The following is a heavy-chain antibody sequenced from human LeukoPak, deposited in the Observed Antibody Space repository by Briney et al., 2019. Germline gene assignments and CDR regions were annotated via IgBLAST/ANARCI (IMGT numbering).Heavy chain of an antibody. Sequence: PGGSLRLSCAASGFTFSSYAMSWVRQAPGKGLEWVSAISGSGGSTYYADSVKGRFTISRDNSKNTLYLQMNSLRAVDTAVYYCAKSPGYYDSSGYYFVYWGQGTLVTVSS. V-gene: IGHV3-23*01. CDR3: AKSPGYYDSSGYYFVY. CDR2: ISGSGGST. D-gene: IGHD3-22*01. J-gene: IGHJ4*02. CDR1: GFTFSSYA.